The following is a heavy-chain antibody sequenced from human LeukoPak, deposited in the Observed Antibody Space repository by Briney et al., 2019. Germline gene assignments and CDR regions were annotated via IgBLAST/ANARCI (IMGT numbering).Heavy chain of an antibody. D-gene: IGHD3-16*02. V-gene: IGHV4-34*01. CDR1: GESFSGFY. J-gene: IGHJ4*02. CDR2: INHSRRT. CDR3: ARGLPRNPWGSYRYAFDF. Sequence: ASETLSLTCAVSGESFSGFYWSWIRQPPGRGLEWIGEINHSRRTTYNPSLKSRVTISVDTSKNQFSLRLASVTAADTAVYYCARGLPRNPWGSYRYAFDFWGQGTLVTVSS.